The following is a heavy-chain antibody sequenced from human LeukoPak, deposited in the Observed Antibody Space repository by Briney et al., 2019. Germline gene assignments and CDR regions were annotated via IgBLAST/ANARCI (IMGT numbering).Heavy chain of an antibody. CDR1: GGSISSSSAY. CDR2: IYYSGST. V-gene: IGHV4-39*07. CDR3: ARVEDRSSFIDD. D-gene: IGHD6-6*01. Sequence: SETLSLTCTVSGGSISSSSAYWGWIRQPPGKGLEWIGSIYYSGSTYYNPSLKSRVTISVDTSKNQFSLNLSSVTAAVTAIYYCARVEDRSSFIDDWGQGTLVTVSS. J-gene: IGHJ4*02.